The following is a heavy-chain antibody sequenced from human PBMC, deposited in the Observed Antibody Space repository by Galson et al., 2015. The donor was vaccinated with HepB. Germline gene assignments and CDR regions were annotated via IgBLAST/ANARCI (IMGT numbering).Heavy chain of an antibody. J-gene: IGHJ4*02. CDR1: GFNFRKYG. Sequence: SLRLSCAASGFNFRKYGMHWVRHPPGKGLQWVTVIWSGGRTKDYSDSVRGRFTISRDDSKNMLYLQMNSLRVEDTALYYCARGAGEDAPIDYWGQGTLVTVSS. CDR2: IWSGGRTK. D-gene: IGHD2-21*01. V-gene: IGHV3-33*01. CDR3: ARGAGEDAPIDY.